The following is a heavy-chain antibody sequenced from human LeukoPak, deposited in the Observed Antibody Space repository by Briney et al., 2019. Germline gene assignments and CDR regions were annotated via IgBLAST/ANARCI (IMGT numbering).Heavy chain of an antibody. D-gene: IGHD3-10*01. V-gene: IGHV1-46*01. Sequence: GASVKVSCKASGYTFTSYRMHWVRQAPGQGLEWMGIINPSDGSATYAQKLQGRVTMTRDTSTTTVYMELSSLRFEDTAVYYCAGGLGSGSYYGYWGQGTLVTVSS. CDR1: GYTFTSYR. J-gene: IGHJ4*02. CDR3: AGGLGSGSYYGY. CDR2: INPSDGSA.